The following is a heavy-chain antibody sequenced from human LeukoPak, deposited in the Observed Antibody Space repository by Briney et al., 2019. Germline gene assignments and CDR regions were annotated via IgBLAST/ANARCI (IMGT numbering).Heavy chain of an antibody. CDR2: ISGSAGST. Sequence: PGGSLRLSCAASGSTFSSYAMSWVRQAPGKGLEWVSSISGSAGSTHYADSVKGRFTISRDNSKNTLLLQINSLRAEDTAVYYCAKDSGSYRVFDYWGQGTLVTVSS. CDR1: GSTFSSYA. CDR3: AKDSGSYRVFDY. V-gene: IGHV3-23*01. J-gene: IGHJ4*02. D-gene: IGHD1-26*01.